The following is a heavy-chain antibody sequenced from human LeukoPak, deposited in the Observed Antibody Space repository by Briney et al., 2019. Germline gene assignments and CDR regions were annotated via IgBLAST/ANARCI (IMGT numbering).Heavy chain of an antibody. J-gene: IGHJ5*02. CDR3: ATTTVTNNWFDP. Sequence: ASVKVSSKASGYTFTGYYIHWVRQAPGQGLEWMGWINPNTGGTNYAQKFQGRVTMTRDTSIRTDYMELSRLRSDDTAVFYCATTTVTNNWFDPWGQGTPVTVSA. CDR2: INPNTGGT. CDR1: GYTFTGYY. D-gene: IGHD4-11*01. V-gene: IGHV1-2*02.